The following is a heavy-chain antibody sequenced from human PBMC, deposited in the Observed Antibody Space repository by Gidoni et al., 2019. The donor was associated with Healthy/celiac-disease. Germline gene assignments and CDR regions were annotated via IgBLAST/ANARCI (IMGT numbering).Heavy chain of an antibody. CDR1: GFTVSRNY. D-gene: IGHD6-6*01. Sequence: VECGGGLVQPGGSLRLSCAASGFTVSRNYMSWVRQAPGKGLEWVSVIYSGGSTYYADSVKGRFTISRDNSKNTLYLQMNSLRAEDTAVYYCARVESSSYFDYWGQGTLVTVSS. CDR2: IYSGGST. CDR3: ARVESSSYFDY. V-gene: IGHV3-66*01. J-gene: IGHJ4*02.